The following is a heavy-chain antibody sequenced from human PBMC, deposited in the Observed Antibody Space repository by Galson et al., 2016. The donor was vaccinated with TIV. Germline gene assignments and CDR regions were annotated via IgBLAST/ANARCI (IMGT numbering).Heavy chain of an antibody. CDR2: IYNSGST. J-gene: IGHJ1*01. D-gene: IGHD1-26*01. V-gene: IGHV4-31*03. CDR1: ADSIRSGGHY. CDR3: ARWADTGSYYQYFHH. Sequence: TLSLTCTVSADSIRSGGHYWSWIRQHPGKGLEWIGYIYNSGSTYYNPSLKSRVTISVDTSKNEFSLKLSSVTAADTAVYYCARWADTGSYYQYFHHWGQGTLVSVSS.